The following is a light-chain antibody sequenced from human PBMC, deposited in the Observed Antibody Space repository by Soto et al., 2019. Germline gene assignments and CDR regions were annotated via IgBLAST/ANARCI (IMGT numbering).Light chain of an antibody. Sequence: EIVMTQSPATLSVSPGQGATLSCRASQSVSSNLAWYQQRPGQAPRLLISGASTRATGIPARFSGSGSGTEFTLTISSLKSEDFAVYYCQQYDQWPPLTFGGGTKVEIK. J-gene: IGKJ4*01. CDR2: GAS. V-gene: IGKV3-15*01. CDR1: QSVSSN. CDR3: QQYDQWPPLT.